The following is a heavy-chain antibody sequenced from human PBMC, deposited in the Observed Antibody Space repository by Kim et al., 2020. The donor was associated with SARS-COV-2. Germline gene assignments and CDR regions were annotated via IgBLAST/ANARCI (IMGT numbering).Heavy chain of an antibody. Sequence: VEGRFNITRDNSKNSLYLQMNSLRTEDTALYYCAKDNERCREPSGYFDYWGQGTLVTVSS. D-gene: IGHD1-26*01. V-gene: IGHV3-43*01. J-gene: IGHJ4*02. CDR3: AKDNERCREPSGYFDY.